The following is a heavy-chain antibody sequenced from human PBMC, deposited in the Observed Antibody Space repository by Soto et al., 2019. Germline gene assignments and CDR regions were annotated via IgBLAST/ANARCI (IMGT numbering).Heavy chain of an antibody. J-gene: IGHJ5*02. CDR2: IYYSGST. CDR3: ARDIVVVVAATGHKYNWFDP. CDR1: GGSISSYY. V-gene: IGHV4-59*01. Sequence: SETLSLTCSVSGGSISSYYWSWIRQPPGKGLEWIGYIYYSGSTNYNPSLKSRVTISVDTSKNQFSLKLSSVTAADTAVYYCARDIVVVVAATGHKYNWFDPWGQGTLVTVSS. D-gene: IGHD2-15*01.